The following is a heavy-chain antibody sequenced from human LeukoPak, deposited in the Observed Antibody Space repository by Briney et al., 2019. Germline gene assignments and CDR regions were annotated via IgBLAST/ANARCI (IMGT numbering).Heavy chain of an antibody. CDR2: ISGSGGST. V-gene: IGHV3-23*01. CDR1: GFTFSSYA. D-gene: IGHD3-10*01. CDR3: AKGNYYSSGSCDAFDV. J-gene: IGHJ3*01. Sequence: PGGSLTLSCTASGFTFSSYAMNWVHQAPGKGLEWVSGISGSGGSTHYADSVTGRFIISRDNSKNTLHLQMSSLRDEDTAMYHCAKGNYYSSGSCDAFDVWGQGTLVTVSS.